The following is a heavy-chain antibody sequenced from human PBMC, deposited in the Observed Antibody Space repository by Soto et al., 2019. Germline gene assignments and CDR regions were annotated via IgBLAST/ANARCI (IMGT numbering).Heavy chain of an antibody. D-gene: IGHD6-19*01. V-gene: IGHV4-4*07. CDR3: ARDREAGYNFYYGMDV. CDR1: GADINTYS. CDR2: IYTSASI. J-gene: IGHJ6*02. Sequence: SETLSLTCSVSGADINTYSWTWIRQPAGKGLEWIGRIYTSASINYNPSLKGRVTLSVDTSTNQVSLRLASVTAADTAIYYCARDREAGYNFYYGMDVWGQGTTVTV.